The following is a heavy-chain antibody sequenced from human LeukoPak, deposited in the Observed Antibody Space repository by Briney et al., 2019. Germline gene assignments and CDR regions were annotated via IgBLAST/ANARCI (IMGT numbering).Heavy chain of an antibody. V-gene: IGHV4-4*09. Sequence: SETLSLTCTVSGGSISSFYWSWIRQPPGKGLEWIGYIYTSGSTNYNPSLKSRVTISVDTSKNQFSLKLSSVTAADTAVYYCARLSQGEQPGEVWFDPWGQGTLVTVSS. CDR2: IYTSGST. J-gene: IGHJ5*02. D-gene: IGHD3-16*01. CDR1: GGSISSFY. CDR3: ARLSQGEQPGEVWFDP.